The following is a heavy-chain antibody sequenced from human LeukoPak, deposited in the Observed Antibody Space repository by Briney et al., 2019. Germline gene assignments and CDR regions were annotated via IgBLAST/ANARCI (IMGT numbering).Heavy chain of an antibody. Sequence: GGSLRLSCAVSGFTFTSYAISWIRQAPGKGLEWVSTISGSGDSTYYADSVKGRFTLSRDKSKNTVYLQMDSLRVAETAVYYCARVQYGNLSGSYRTFFDFWGQGALVTVSP. J-gene: IGHJ4*02. CDR1: GFTFTSYA. V-gene: IGHV3-23*01. CDR2: ISGSGDST. CDR3: ARVQYGNLSGSYRTFFDF. D-gene: IGHD3-10*01.